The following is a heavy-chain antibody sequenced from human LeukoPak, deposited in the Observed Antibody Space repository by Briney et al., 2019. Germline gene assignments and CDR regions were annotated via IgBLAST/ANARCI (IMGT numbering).Heavy chain of an antibody. V-gene: IGHV3-21*01. J-gene: IGHJ3*02. CDR2: ISSSSSYI. CDR3: ARDLLVFGVECDAFDI. Sequence: GGSLRLSCAASGFTFSSYSMNWVRQAPGKGLEWVSSISSSSSYIYYADSVKGRFTISRDNAKNSLYLQMNSLRAEDTAVYYCARDLLVFGVECDAFDIWGQGTMVTVSS. D-gene: IGHD3-3*01. CDR1: GFTFSSYS.